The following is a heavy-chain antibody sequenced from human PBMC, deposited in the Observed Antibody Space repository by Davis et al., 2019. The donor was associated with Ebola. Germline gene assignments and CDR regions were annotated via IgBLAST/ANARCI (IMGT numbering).Heavy chain of an antibody. V-gene: IGHV3-21*01. CDR3: ARGYGTFNY. CDR1: GFTFSTYS. CDR2: TSSSSDYI. J-gene: IGHJ4*02. Sequence: GGSLRLSCAASGFTFSTYSMNWVRQAPGKGLEWVSSTSSSSDYIYYADSVKGRFTISKDNAKKSLYLQMNSLRAEDTALYYCARGYGTFNYWGRGTLVTVSA. D-gene: IGHD4-17*01.